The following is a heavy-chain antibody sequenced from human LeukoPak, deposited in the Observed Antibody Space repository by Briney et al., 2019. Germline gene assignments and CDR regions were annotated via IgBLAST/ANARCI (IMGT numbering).Heavy chain of an antibody. J-gene: IGHJ6*02. V-gene: IGHV3-30-3*01. Sequence: GRSLRLSCAASGFTFSSYAMHWVRQAPGKGLEWVAVISYDGSNKYYADSVKGRFTISRDNSKNTLYLQMNSLRAEDTAVYYCAREEYYYYGMDVWGQGTTVTVS. CDR2: ISYDGSNK. CDR3: AREEYYYYGMDV. CDR1: GFTFSSYA.